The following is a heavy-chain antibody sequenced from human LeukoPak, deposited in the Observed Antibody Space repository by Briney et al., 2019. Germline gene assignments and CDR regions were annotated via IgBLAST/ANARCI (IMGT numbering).Heavy chain of an antibody. Sequence: GGSLRLSCAASGFTFSSYAMHWVRQAPGKGLEWVAVISYDGSNKYYADSVKGRFTISRDNSKNTLYLQMNSLRAEDTAVYYCARVRSSSAAGLFIDYWGQGTLVAVSS. J-gene: IGHJ4*02. V-gene: IGHV3-30*04. D-gene: IGHD6-13*01. CDR1: GFTFSSYA. CDR2: ISYDGSNK. CDR3: ARVRSSSAAGLFIDY.